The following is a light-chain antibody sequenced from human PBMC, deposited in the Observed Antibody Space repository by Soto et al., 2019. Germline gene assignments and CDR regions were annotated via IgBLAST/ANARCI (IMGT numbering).Light chain of an antibody. CDR3: KQHGVSPRFT. CDR1: QNVLDNY. CDR2: GAS. Sequence: EIVLTQSPATLSFSPVERATLSCRASQNVLDNYLAWYQQKPGQAPRLLIYGASFRAAGIPDRFSGSGSGTDFSLTIIRLEPEDFAVYYCKQHGVSPRFTLGQGTKLEIK. J-gene: IGKJ2*01. V-gene: IGKV3-20*01.